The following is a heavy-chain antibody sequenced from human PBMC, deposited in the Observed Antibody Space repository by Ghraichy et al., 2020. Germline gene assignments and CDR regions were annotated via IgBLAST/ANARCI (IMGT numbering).Heavy chain of an antibody. Sequence: SQTLSLTCAVSGGSISSGDYCWSWIRQPPGKGLEWVGHIYNTGSTYYNPSLKSLVTISVDRSKNQFSLTLTSVTAADTAVYYCGRAPEYLYGMDVWGQGTTVTVSS. CDR2: IYNTGST. CDR1: GGSISSGDYC. D-gene: IGHD2/OR15-2a*01. J-gene: IGHJ6*02. V-gene: IGHV4-30-2*01. CDR3: GRAPEYLYGMDV.